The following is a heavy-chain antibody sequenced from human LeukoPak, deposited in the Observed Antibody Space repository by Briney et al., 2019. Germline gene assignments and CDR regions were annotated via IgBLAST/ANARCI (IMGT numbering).Heavy chain of an antibody. CDR3: ARDSGSYEGVVDY. CDR2: IFYSGGT. J-gene: IGHJ4*02. CDR1: GGSINTPNYY. D-gene: IGHD1-26*01. Sequence: SETLSLTCTVSGGSINTPNYYWGWIRQTPGTGLEWLGNIFYSGGTYYSPSLTSRVTISLDTSRNQFSLKLSSVTAADTAVYYCARDSGSYEGVVDYWGQGTLVTVSS. V-gene: IGHV4-39*07.